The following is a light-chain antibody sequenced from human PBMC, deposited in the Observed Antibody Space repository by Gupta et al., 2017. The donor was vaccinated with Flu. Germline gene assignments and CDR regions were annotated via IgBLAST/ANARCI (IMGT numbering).Light chain of an antibody. CDR2: DVT. J-gene: IGLJ1*01. CDR3: SSHAGRVTWV. Sequence: QSAPTQPRSVSGSPGQSVTISCTGTSNDVGGSNRVSWYQQRPTKAPKLILYDVTERPSGVPDRFSGSKCGNTASLTISGLQADDEADYYCSSHAGRVTWVLGTGTTVTVL. V-gene: IGLV2-11*01. CDR1: SNDVGGSNR.